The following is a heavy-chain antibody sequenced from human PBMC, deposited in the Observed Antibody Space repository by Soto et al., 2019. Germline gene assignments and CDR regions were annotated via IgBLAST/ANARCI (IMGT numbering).Heavy chain of an antibody. V-gene: IGHV1-69*13. D-gene: IGHD6-13*01. CDR1: GGTFSSHA. CDR3: ARGDFSSSSYPYYYYGMDV. CDR2: IIPIFGTA. J-gene: IGHJ6*02. Sequence: GASVKVSCKASGGTFSSHAISWVRQAPGQGLEWMGGIIPIFGTANYAQKFQGRVTITADESTSTAYMELSSLRSEDTAVYYCARGDFSSSSYPYYYYGMDVWGQGTTVTVSS.